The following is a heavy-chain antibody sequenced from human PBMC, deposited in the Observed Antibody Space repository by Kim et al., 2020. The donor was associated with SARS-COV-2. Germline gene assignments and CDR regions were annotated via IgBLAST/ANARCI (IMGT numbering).Heavy chain of an antibody. V-gene: IGHV2-70*01. D-gene: IGHD6-13*01. CDR3: ARIRTYSSSWPGYVYFDY. CDR1: GFSLSTSGMC. J-gene: IGHJ4*02. CDR2: IDWDDDK. Sequence: SGPTLVNPTQTLTLTCTFSGFSLSTSGMCVSWIRQPPGKALEWLALIDWDDDKYYSTSLKTRLTISKDTSKNQVVLTMTNMDPVDTATYYCARIRTYSSSWPGYVYFDYWGQGTLVTVSS.